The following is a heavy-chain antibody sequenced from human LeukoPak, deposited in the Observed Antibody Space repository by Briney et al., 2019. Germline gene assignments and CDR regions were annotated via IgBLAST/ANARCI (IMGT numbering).Heavy chain of an antibody. J-gene: IGHJ4*02. CDR3: ARGTMFPYYFDY. V-gene: IGHV3-74*01. CDR1: GFSFSFYW. D-gene: IGHD3-10*02. Sequence: GGSLRLSCAASGFSFSFYWMHWVRQAPGKGPVWVSRIKTDGSIADYADSVKGRFTISRDNAKNSLYLQMNSLRAEDTAVYYCARGTMFPYYFDYWGQGTLVTVSS. CDR2: IKTDGSIA.